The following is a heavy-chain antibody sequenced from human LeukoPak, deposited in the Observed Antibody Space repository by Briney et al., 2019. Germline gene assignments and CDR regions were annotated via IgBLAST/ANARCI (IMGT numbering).Heavy chain of an antibody. CDR2: ISGSGGST. CDR3: AKSASSGYYHYFDS. J-gene: IGHJ4*02. D-gene: IGHD3-22*01. CDR1: GFTFSSYA. Sequence: GGSLRLSCAASGFTFSSYAMSWVRQAPGKGLEWVSAISGSGGSTYYADSVKGRFTISRDNPKNTLYLQMNSLRAEDTAVYYCAKSASSGYYHYFDSWAREPWSPSPQ. V-gene: IGHV3-23*01.